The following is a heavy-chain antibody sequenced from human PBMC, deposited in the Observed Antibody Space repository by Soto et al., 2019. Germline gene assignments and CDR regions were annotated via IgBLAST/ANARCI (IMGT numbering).Heavy chain of an antibody. Sequence: QVQLVQSGAEVKKPGSSVKVSCKASGGTFSTYAISWVRQAPGQGLEGMGDIIPIFATANYAQRFQGRVTITADASTNTAYMELGSLRADDTAVYYCARRGLGDYGSLFCWFDPWGQGTLVTFSS. CDR2: IIPIFATA. J-gene: IGHJ5*02. CDR1: GGTFSTYA. CDR3: ARRGLGDYGSLFCWFDP. V-gene: IGHV1-69*01. D-gene: IGHD4-17*01.